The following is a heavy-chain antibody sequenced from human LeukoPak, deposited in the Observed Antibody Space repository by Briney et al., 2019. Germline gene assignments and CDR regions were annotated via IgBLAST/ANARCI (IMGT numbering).Heavy chain of an antibody. CDR3: ARVLDSSGDAFDI. D-gene: IGHD3-10*01. Sequence: SVKVSCKASGGIFSSYAINWVRQAPGQGLEWMGGIIPIFGTTNYAQKFRGRVTITADDSTSIAYMELSSLRSEDTAVYYCARVLDSSGDAFDIWGQGTMVTVSS. CDR2: IIPIFGTT. J-gene: IGHJ3*02. CDR1: GGIFSSYA. V-gene: IGHV1-69*13.